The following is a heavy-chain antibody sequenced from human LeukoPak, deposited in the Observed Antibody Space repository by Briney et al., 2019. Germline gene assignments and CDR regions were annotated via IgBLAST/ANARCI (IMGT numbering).Heavy chain of an antibody. D-gene: IGHD3-22*01. Sequence: SETLSLTCTVSGGSISSGDYYWSWIRQPPGTGLEWIGYIYYSGSTYYNPSLKSRVTISVDTSKNQFSLKLSSVTAADTAVYYCARFHYYDSSGYVFDYWGQGTLVTVSS. J-gene: IGHJ4*02. V-gene: IGHV4-30-4*01. CDR1: GGSISSGDYY. CDR3: ARFHYYDSSGYVFDY. CDR2: IYYSGST.